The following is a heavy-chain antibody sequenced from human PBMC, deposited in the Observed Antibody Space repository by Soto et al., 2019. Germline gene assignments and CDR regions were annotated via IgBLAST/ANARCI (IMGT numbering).Heavy chain of an antibody. D-gene: IGHD3-9*01. CDR2: ISYDGSNK. CDR1: GFTFSSYA. CDR3: ARGARDNYGILSGYYTTLIGVKTYWAMEL. Sequence: PGGSLRLSCAASGFTFSSYAMHWVRQAPGKGLEWVAVISYDGSNKYYADSVKGRFTISRDNSKNTLYLQMNSLRAEDTAVYYCARGARDNYGILSGYYTTLIGVKTYWAMELWG. J-gene: IGHJ6*02. V-gene: IGHV3-30-3*01.